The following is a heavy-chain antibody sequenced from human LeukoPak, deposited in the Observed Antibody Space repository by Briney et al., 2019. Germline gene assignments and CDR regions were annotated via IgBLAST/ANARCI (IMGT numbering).Heavy chain of an antibody. CDR1: GYSFTSYW. J-gene: IGHJ1*01. D-gene: IGHD1-26*01. CDR2: IYPGDSDT. V-gene: IGHV5-51*01. CDR3: ARHDSGSYHSDFQH. Sequence: GESLQISCQGSGYSFTSYWIGWVRQLPGKGLEWMGIIYPGDSDTRYSPSFQGQVTISADKSISTAYLQWSSLKASDTAMYYCARHDSGSYHSDFQHWGQGTLVTVSS.